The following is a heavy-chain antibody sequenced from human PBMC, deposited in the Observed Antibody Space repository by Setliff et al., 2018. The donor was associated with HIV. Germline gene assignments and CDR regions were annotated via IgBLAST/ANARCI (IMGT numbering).Heavy chain of an antibody. Sequence: ASVKVSCKASGYTFNNYGISWVRQAPGQGLEWMGWINTHSGYTNYAQNVQGRVTVTMDTSTSTAYMELRSLKTEDTGVYYCAADVPNFSDDYIPIDYWGRGTLVTVSS. D-gene: IGHD4-4*01. V-gene: IGHV1-18*01. CDR1: GYTFNNYG. CDR3: AADVPNFSDDYIPIDY. J-gene: IGHJ4*02. CDR2: INTHSGYT.